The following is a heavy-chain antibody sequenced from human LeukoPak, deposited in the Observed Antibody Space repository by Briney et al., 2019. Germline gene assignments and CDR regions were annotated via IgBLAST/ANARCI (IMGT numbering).Heavy chain of an antibody. CDR1: GFTFSSYS. CDR3: ARDPYSSRGRYYFDY. V-gene: IGHV3-21*01. D-gene: IGHD6-13*01. Sequence: GGSLRLSCAASGFTFSSYSMNWVRQAPGKGLEWVSSISSSSSYIYYADSVKGRFTISRDNAKNSLYLQMNSLRAEDTAVYYCARDPYSSRGRYYFDYRGQGTLVTVSS. CDR2: ISSSSSYI. J-gene: IGHJ4*02.